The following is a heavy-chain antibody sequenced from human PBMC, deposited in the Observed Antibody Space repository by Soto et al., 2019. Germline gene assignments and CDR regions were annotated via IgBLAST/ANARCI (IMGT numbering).Heavy chain of an antibody. V-gene: IGHV3-15*01. D-gene: IGHD2-15*01. CDR2: IKSKTDGGTT. CDR3: TTGVIVVEVAANY. Sequence: PGGSLRLSCAASGFTFSDAWMNWVRQAPGKGLEWVGRIKSKTDGGTTDYAAPVKGRFTISRDDSKNTLYLQMNSLKTEDTAVYYCTTGVIVVEVAANYWGQGTQVTVSS. J-gene: IGHJ4*02. CDR1: GFTFSDAW.